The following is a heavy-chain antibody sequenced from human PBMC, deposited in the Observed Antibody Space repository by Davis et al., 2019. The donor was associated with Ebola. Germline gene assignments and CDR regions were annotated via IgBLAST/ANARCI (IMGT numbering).Heavy chain of an antibody. CDR3: ARQTVAAWSYFDY. D-gene: IGHD6-13*01. CDR1: GYSFTTYW. CDR2: IYPSDSDT. J-gene: IGHJ4*02. Sequence: GESLKISCKGSGYSFTTYWIGWVRQMPGKGLEWMGIIYPSDSDTRYSPSFQGHVTISADKSISTAYLQWSSLKASDTAMYYCARQTVAAWSYFDYWGQGTLVTVSS. V-gene: IGHV5-51*01.